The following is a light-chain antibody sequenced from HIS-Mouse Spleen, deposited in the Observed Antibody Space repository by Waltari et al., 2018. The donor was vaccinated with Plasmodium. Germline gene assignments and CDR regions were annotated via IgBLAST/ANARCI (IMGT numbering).Light chain of an antibody. V-gene: IGLV2-14*01. Sequence: QSALTQPASVSGSPGQSITISCTGTSSDVGCYNYVSWYQQHPGKAPKLMIYEVSKRPSGVSNRFSGSKSGNTASLTISGLQAEDEADYYCSSYTSSSTVVFGGGTKLTVL. CDR2: EVS. CDR3: SSYTSSSTVV. J-gene: IGLJ2*01. CDR1: SSDVGCYNY.